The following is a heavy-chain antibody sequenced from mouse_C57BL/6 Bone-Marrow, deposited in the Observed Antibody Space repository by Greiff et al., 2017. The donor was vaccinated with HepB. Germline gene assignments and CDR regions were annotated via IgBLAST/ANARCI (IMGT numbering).Heavy chain of an antibody. CDR1: GFTFSSYG. CDR3: ARGGYYGSSYVEGNY. Sequence: EVMLVESGGDLVKPGGSLKLSCAASGFTFSSYGMSWVRQTPDKRLEWVATISSGGSYTYYPDSVKGRFTISRDNAKNTLYLQMSSLKSEDTAMYYCARGGYYGSSYVEGNYWGQGTTLTVSS. D-gene: IGHD1-1*01. V-gene: IGHV5-6*01. J-gene: IGHJ2*01. CDR2: ISSGGSYT.